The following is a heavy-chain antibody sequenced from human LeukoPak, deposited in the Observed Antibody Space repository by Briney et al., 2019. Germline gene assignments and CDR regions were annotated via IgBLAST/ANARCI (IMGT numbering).Heavy chain of an antibody. CDR3: ATAPEWGTLGYMDV. CDR2: IIPIFGST. D-gene: IGHD1-26*01. CDR1: GGTFSVSA. V-gene: IGHV1-69*05. Sequence: ASVKVSCKASGGTFSVSAISWVRQAPGHGLEWMGWIIPIFGSTNYPQKFQGRVTITTDESTSPAYMELYSLRLEDSAVYYCATAPEWGTLGYMDVWGSGTTVTVSS. J-gene: IGHJ6*03.